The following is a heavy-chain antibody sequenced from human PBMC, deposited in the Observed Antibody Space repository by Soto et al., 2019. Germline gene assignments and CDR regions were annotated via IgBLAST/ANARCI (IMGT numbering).Heavy chain of an antibody. CDR2: IKNDGTEK. CDR1: GISTSAYW. J-gene: IGHJ4*02. CDR3: VTGYHSDF. D-gene: IGHD5-18*01. Sequence: PGGSLGLSCAGSGISTSAYWMGWVRQSPGGGLEWVASIKNDGTEKYYMESLKGRFTISRDNALNSVYLQLNSLRAEDTAVYFCVTGYHSDFWGQGTRVTVSS. V-gene: IGHV3-7*03.